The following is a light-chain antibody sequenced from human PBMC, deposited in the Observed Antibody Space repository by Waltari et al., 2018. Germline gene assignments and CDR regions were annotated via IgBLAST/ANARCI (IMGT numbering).Light chain of an antibody. CDR3: QACDSASAVV. CDR2: QNS. CDR1: QLATKY. J-gene: IGLJ2*01. Sequence: SDELTQPPSLSVSPGQKASIPRSGEQLATKYVCWYQQRPGHPPPLVLYQNSRRPSGIPGRFSGSTSGNTATLTVSGTQAMDEADYYCQACDSASAVVFGGVTKLIVL. V-gene: IGLV3-1*01.